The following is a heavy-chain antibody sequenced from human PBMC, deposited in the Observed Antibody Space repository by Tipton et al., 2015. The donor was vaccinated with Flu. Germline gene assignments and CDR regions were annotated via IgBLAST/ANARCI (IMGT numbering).Heavy chain of an antibody. CDR1: GYSIRSSNYY. CDR2: IFHSGNT. J-gene: IGHJ5*02. CDR3: ARRDYSNYASEPKNWFDP. V-gene: IGHV4-38-2*01. D-gene: IGHD4-11*01. Sequence: TLSLTCAVSGYSIRSSNYYWGWIRQPPGKGLEWIGNIFHSGNTYHNPSLRSRVTISIDTSKNHFSLKLSSVTAADTAVYYCARRDYSNYASEPKNWFDPWGQGALVTVSS.